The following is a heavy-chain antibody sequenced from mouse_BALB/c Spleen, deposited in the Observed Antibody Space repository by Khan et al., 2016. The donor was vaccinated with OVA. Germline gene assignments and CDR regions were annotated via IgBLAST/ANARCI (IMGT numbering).Heavy chain of an antibody. Sequence: QVQLQQSGAELAKPGASVKMSCKASGYTFTSYWMHWVQQRPGQGLEWIGYINPSTGYTEYNQKFKDKATLTADKSSSTAYMQLSSLTSEDSAVYYCANHGSSTAWLTYWGQGTLVTVSA. V-gene: IGHV1-7*01. CDR1: GYTFTSYW. J-gene: IGHJ3*01. CDR2: INPSTGYT. D-gene: IGHD1-1*01. CDR3: ANHGSSTAWLTY.